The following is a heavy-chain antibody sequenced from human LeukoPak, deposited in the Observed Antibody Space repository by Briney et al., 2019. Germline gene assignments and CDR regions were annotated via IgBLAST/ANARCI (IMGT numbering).Heavy chain of an antibody. CDR1: GFTFSNFW. CDR3: AKFPYGDYVHY. Sequence: PGGSLRLSCAASGFTFSNFWMSWVRQAPGKGLEWVATIKGGGSDKYHVDSVKGRFTISRDNAKNSLYLQMNSLRAEDTAVYYCAKFPYGDYVHYWGQGTLVTVSS. J-gene: IGHJ4*02. D-gene: IGHD4-17*01. CDR2: IKGGGSDK. V-gene: IGHV3-7*05.